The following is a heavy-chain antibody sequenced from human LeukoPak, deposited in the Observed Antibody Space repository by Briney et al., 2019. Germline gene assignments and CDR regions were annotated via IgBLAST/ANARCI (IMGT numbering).Heavy chain of an antibody. CDR2: ISPTGSTT. V-gene: IGHV3-74*01. J-gene: IGHJ6*02. CDR3: AREKVGATTYYYYGMDV. Sequence: GGSLRLSCTASGFSFSGHWMHWARQLPGKGLVWVSRISPTGSTTSYADSVKGRFTISRDNSKNTLYLQMNSLRAEDTAVYYCAREKVGATTYYYYGMDVWGQGTTVTVSS. D-gene: IGHD1-26*01. CDR1: GFSFSGHW.